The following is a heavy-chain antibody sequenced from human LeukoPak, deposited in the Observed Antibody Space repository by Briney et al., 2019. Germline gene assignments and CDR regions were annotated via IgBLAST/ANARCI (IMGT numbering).Heavy chain of an antibody. V-gene: IGHV3-30*18. CDR1: GFSISIYG. Sequence: GGSLRLSCTVSGFSISIYGMHWVRQAPGKGLEWLAVISYDGNTKYYADSVKGRSTISRDNSKNTVYLQMNSLRAEDTAVYYCAKDWADILTGHHPDAFDIWGQGTMVTVSS. CDR2: ISYDGNTK. J-gene: IGHJ3*02. D-gene: IGHD3-9*01. CDR3: AKDWADILTGHHPDAFDI.